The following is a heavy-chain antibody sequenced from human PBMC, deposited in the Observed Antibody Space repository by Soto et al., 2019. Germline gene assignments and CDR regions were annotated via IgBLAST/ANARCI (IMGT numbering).Heavy chain of an antibody. CDR2: IFYSGST. CDR3: GCDHHGYLLAFSTQGSFDL. CDR1: GGSIGSYY. D-gene: IGHD2-15*01. Sequence: PSETLSLTCTVSGGSIGSYYWSWIRQPPGKGLEWIGYIFYSGSTNYNPSFQRRLTISVDTSKNQFSLKLSSVTAADTAVYYCGCDHHGYLLAFSTQGSFDL. J-gene: IGHJ2*01. V-gene: IGHV4-59*08.